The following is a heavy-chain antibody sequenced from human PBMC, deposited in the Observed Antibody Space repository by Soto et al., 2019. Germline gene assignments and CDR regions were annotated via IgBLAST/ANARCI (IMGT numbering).Heavy chain of an antibody. D-gene: IGHD5-12*01. Sequence: SETLSLTCTVSGGSVSSYYWSWIRQPAGKGLEWIGRIYTSGSTNYNPSLKSRVTMSVDTSKNQFSLKLSSVTAADTAVYYCARFPRLIVATMGDTQRESYYSYYGMDVWGQGKTVNVSS. J-gene: IGHJ6*02. CDR3: ARFPRLIVATMGDTQRESYYSYYGMDV. CDR1: GGSVSSYY. V-gene: IGHV4-4*07. CDR2: IYTSGST.